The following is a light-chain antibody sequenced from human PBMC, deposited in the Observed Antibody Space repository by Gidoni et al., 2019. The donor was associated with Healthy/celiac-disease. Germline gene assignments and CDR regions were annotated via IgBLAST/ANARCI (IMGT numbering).Light chain of an antibody. CDR3: QQYNSYPCS. CDR2: KAS. Sequence: DIHMPQSPATLSQSVGDRVTITCRASQSISSWLAWYQQKPGKAPKLLIYKASSLESGVPSRFSGSGSGTEFTLTISSLQPDDFATYYCQQYNSYPCSFGQGTKLEIK. CDR1: QSISSW. J-gene: IGKJ2*04. V-gene: IGKV1-5*03.